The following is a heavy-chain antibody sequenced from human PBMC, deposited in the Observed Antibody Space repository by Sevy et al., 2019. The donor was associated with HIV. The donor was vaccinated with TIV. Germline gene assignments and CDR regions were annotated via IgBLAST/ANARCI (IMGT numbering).Heavy chain of an antibody. CDR3: ASPSSGSYYAFDI. Sequence: ASVKVSCKASGYTFTSYAMHWVRQAPGQRLEWMGWINAGNGNTKYSQKFQGRVTITRDTSACTAYMELSSLRSEDTAVYYCASPSSGSYYAFDIWGQGTMVTVSS. CDR2: INAGNGNT. D-gene: IGHD1-26*01. V-gene: IGHV1-3*01. J-gene: IGHJ3*02. CDR1: GYTFTSYA.